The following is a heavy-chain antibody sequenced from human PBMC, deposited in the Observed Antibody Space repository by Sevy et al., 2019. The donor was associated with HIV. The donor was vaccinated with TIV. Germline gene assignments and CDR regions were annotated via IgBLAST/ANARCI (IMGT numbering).Heavy chain of an antibody. CDR2: IWYDGTIK. V-gene: IGHV3-33*08. CDR1: GFTFSSYV. Sequence: GGFLRLSCAASGFTFSSYVMHWVRQAPGKGLEWVALIWYDGTIKYYADSVKGRFTISRDNSKDTLFLQMNSLTPEDTTVYYCARGGGYCGSDCYSIDYWGQGALVLVSS. J-gene: IGHJ4*02. D-gene: IGHD2-21*02. CDR3: ARGGGYCGSDCYSIDY.